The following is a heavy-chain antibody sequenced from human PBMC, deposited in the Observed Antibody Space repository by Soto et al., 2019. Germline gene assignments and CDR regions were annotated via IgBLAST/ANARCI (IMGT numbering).Heavy chain of an antibody. CDR1: EFSVSTSGVS. CDR2: TYWDDDK. J-gene: IGHJ4*02. V-gene: IGHV2-5*02. D-gene: IGHD6-13*01. CDR3: ARRIAAAAFDY. Sequence: SGPTLVNPTQTLTLTCTFSEFSVSTSGVSVGWIRQPPGKALEWLALTYWDDDKRYSPSLKSRLTIIKDTSKNQVVLTVTNMDPVDTATYYCARRIAAAAFDYWGQGTLVTVSS.